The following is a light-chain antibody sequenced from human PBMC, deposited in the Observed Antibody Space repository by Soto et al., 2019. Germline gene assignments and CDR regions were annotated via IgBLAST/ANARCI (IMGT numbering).Light chain of an antibody. J-gene: IGKJ3*01. V-gene: IGKV3-11*01. CDR1: QSVNNF. CDR2: DAS. CDR3: QQRGSWPAT. Sequence: EILLTQSPAIVSLSPGARATLSCRASQSVNNFFAWYQQKPGQAPRLLIYDASYRATGIPDRFSGSGSGTDFTLTISSLEAEDSAVYYCQQRGSWPATFGPGTKVAIK.